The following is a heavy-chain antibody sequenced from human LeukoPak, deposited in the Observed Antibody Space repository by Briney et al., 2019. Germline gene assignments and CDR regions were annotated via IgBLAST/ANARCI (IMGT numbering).Heavy chain of an antibody. Sequence: GESLKISCQGSGYSFTSYWIGWVRQMPGKGLEWMGIIYPGDSDTRYSPSFQGQVTISADKSISTAYLQWSSLKASDTAMYYCARDAGPLYCSGGSCYVLNRGIDAFDIWGQGTMATVSS. CDR1: GYSFTSYW. J-gene: IGHJ3*02. V-gene: IGHV5-51*01. CDR3: ARDAGPLYCSGGSCYVLNRGIDAFDI. D-gene: IGHD2-15*01. CDR2: IYPGDSDT.